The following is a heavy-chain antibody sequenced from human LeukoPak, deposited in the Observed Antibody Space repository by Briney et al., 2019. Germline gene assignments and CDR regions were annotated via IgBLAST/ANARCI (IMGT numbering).Heavy chain of an antibody. CDR1: GFTFSDHY. Sequence: GSLRLSCAASGFTFSDHYMDWVRQPPGKGLEWIGEINHSGSTNYNPSLKSRVTISVDTSKNQFSLKLSSVTAADTAVYYCARVAQWLAYNWFDPWGQGTLVTVSS. CDR2: INHSGST. D-gene: IGHD6-19*01. CDR3: ARVAQWLAYNWFDP. V-gene: IGHV4-34*01. J-gene: IGHJ5*02.